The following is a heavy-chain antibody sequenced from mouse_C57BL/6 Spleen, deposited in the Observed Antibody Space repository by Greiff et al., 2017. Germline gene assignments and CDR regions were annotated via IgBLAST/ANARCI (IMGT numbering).Heavy chain of an antibody. J-gene: IGHJ2*01. D-gene: IGHD2-12*01. CDR1: GYTFTSYW. V-gene: IGHV1-7*01. Sequence: QVQLKESGAELAKPGASVKLSCKASGYTFTSYWMHWVKQRPGQGLEWIGYINPSSGYTKYNQTFKDKATLTADKSSSTAYMQLSSLTYEDSAVYYCARSYAVYYFDYWGQGTTLTVSS. CDR2: INPSSGYT. CDR3: ARSYAVYYFDY.